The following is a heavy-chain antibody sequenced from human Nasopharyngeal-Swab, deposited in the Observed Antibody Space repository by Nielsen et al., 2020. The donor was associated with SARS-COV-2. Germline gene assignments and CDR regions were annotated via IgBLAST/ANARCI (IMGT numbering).Heavy chain of an antibody. V-gene: IGHV1-18*01. CDR3: ARDRSPYGSGSYLWFDP. CDR2: ISAYSGNT. J-gene: IGHJ5*02. D-gene: IGHD3-10*01. Sequence: WVRQAPGQGLEWMGWISAYSGNTNYVQKLQGRVTMTTDTSTSTAYMELRSLRSDDTAVYYCARDRSPYGSGSYLWFDPWGQGTLVPSPQ.